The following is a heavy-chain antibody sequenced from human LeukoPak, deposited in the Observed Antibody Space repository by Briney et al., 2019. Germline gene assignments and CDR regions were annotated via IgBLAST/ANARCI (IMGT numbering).Heavy chain of an antibody. CDR1: GFTFRNHW. D-gene: IGHD6-6*01. V-gene: IGHV3-74*03. Sequence: GGSLRLSCAASGFTFRNHWMHWVRQTPGKGLVRVSRISSDGSSTTYADSAKGRFTISRDNAKNTLYLQMNNLRAEDTAMYYCARDQRVTGRPDIDYWGQGTLVIVSS. CDR3: ARDQRVTGRPDIDY. J-gene: IGHJ4*02. CDR2: ISSDGSST.